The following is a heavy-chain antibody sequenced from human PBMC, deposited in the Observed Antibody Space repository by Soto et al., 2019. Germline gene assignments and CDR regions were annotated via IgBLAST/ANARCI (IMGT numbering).Heavy chain of an antibody. V-gene: IGHV4-61*01. Sequence: QVQLQESGPGLVKPSETLSLTCTVSGGSVSSGSYYWSWIRQPPGKGLEWIGYIYYSGSTNYNPSLNSRVTISVDTSTNQFSLKLSSVTAADTAVYYCARGGYCSGGSCYSRFDYWGQGTLVTVSS. CDR3: ARGGYCSGGSCYSRFDY. CDR1: GGSVSSGSYY. CDR2: IYYSGST. D-gene: IGHD2-15*01. J-gene: IGHJ4*02.